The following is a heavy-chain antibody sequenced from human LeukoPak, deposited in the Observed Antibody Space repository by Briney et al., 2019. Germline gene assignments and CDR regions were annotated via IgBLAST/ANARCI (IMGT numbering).Heavy chain of an antibody. D-gene: IGHD1-26*01. J-gene: IGHJ4*02. CDR1: GGTFSSYA. V-gene: IGHV1-69*05. Sequence: GASVKVSCKASGGTFSSYAISWVRQAPGQGLEWMGGIIPIFGTANYAQKVQGRVTMTRDTSTSTVYMELSSLRSEDTAVYYCARGGSGSYQYYFDYWGQGTLVTVSS. CDR2: IIPIFGTA. CDR3: ARGGSGSYQYYFDY.